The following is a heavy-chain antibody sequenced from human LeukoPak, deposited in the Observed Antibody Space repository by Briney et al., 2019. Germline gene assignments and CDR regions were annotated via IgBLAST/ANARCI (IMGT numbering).Heavy chain of an antibody. CDR1: GYSFNSYW. V-gene: IGHV5-51*01. CDR3: ARVIVGGASDWYFDV. J-gene: IGHJ2*01. CDR2: IYPGDSDG. D-gene: IGHD2-15*01. Sequence: GESLKISCQGSGYSFNSYWIAWVRQMPGKGLEWMGIIYPGDSDGRYSPSFEGQVTISADTSINTAYVQWSSLKASDTAIYYCARVIVGGASDWYFDVWGRGTLVTVS.